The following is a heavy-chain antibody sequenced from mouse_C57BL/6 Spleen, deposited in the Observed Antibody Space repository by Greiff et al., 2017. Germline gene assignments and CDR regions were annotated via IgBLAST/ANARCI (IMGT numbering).Heavy chain of an antibody. Sequence: EVKLVESGGGLVKPGGSLKLSCAASGFTFSSYAMSWVRQTPEKRLEWVATISDGGSYTYYPDNVKGRFTISRDNAKNNLYLQMSHLKSEDTAMYDCARGCYGNYGYYAMDDWGQGTSVTVSS. CDR3: ARGCYGNYGYYAMDD. CDR2: ISDGGSYT. V-gene: IGHV5-4*03. D-gene: IGHD2-1*01. CDR1: GFTFSSYA. J-gene: IGHJ4*01.